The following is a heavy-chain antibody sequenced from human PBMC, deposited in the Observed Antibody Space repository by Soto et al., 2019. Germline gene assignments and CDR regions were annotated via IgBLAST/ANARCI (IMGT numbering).Heavy chain of an antibody. V-gene: IGHV1-46*03. CDR3: ARVWAARPPDGDYKVRYFDY. CDR1: GYTFTSYY. J-gene: IGHJ4*02. Sequence: ASVKVSCKASGYTFTSYYMHWVRQAPGQGLEWMGIINPSGGSTSYAQKFQGRVTMTRDTSTSTVYMELSSLRSEDTAVYYCARVWAARPPDGDYKVRYFDYWGQGTLVTVSS. CDR2: INPSGGST. D-gene: IGHD4-17*01.